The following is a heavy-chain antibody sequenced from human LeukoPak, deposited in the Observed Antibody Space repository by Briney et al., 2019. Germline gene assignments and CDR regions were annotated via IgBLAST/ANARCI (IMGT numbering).Heavy chain of an antibody. CDR2: ISAYNGNT. D-gene: IGHD3-22*01. CDR3: ARDWSFDSDDYYLYGFDI. V-gene: IGHV1-18*01. Sequence: ASVKVSCKASGYTFTSYGISWVRQAPGQGLEWMGWISAYNGNTNYAQKLQGRVTMTTDTSTSTAYMELRSLRSDDTAMYYCARDWSFDSDDYYLYGFDIWGQGTRVTVSS. CDR1: GYTFTSYG. J-gene: IGHJ3*02.